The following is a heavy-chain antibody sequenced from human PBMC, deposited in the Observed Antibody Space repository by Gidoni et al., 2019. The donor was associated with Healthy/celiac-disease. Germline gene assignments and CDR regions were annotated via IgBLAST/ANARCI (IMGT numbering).Heavy chain of an antibody. Sequence: QLQLLESGPGLVKPSEALSVTCTVSGGSISSSSYYWGWNRQPPGKGLVSIGSIYYSGSTYYNPALNRRVTISVDTSKNQYSLKLSSVTAADTALYYCARQGGTTSGNWFDPWGQGTLVTVSS. CDR3: ARQGGTTSGNWFDP. V-gene: IGHV4-39*01. CDR2: IYYSGST. J-gene: IGHJ5*02. CDR1: GGSISSSSYY. D-gene: IGHD1-7*01.